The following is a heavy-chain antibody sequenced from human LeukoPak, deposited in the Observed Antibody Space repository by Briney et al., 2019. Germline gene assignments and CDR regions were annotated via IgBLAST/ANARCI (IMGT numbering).Heavy chain of an antibody. J-gene: IGHJ1*01. Sequence: GGSLTLSCAASGFTFSSYGLHWVRQAPGKGLEWVAVISYDGSNKYYADSVKGRFTISIDNSMNTLYLQMNSLRDEDTAVYYCAKDLFEYCSGGSCYYGHFQHWGQGTLVTVSS. CDR2: ISYDGSNK. CDR3: AKDLFEYCSGGSCYYGHFQH. CDR1: GFTFSSYG. D-gene: IGHD2-15*01. V-gene: IGHV3-30*18.